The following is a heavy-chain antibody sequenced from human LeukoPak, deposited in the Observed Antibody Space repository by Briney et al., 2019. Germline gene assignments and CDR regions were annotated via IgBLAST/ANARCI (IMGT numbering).Heavy chain of an antibody. CDR1: GFTFSSYG. V-gene: IGHV3-30*18. J-gene: IGHJ4*02. Sequence: GRSLRLSCAASGFTFSSYGMHWVRQAPGKGLEWVAVISYDGSNKYYADSVKGRFTISRDNSKNTLYLQMNSLRAEDTAVYYCAKLLWFGELVEYWGQGTLVTVSS. CDR3: AKLLWFGELVEY. D-gene: IGHD3-10*01. CDR2: ISYDGSNK.